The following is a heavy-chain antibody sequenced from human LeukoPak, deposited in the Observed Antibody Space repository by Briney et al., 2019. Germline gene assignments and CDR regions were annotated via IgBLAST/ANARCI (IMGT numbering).Heavy chain of an antibody. CDR3: ARDSLRYFDSSAFDI. CDR2: IYTSGST. CDR1: GGSISSYY. V-gene: IGHV4-4*07. Sequence: SETLSLTCTVSGGSISSYYWSWIRQPAGKGLEWIGRIYTSGSTNYNPSLKSRVTMSVDTSKNQFSLKLSSVTAADTAVYYCARDSLRYFDSSAFDIWGQGTMVTVSS. J-gene: IGHJ3*02. D-gene: IGHD3-9*01.